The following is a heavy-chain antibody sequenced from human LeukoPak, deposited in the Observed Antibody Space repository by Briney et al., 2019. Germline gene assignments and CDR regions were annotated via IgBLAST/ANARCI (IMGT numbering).Heavy chain of an antibody. CDR3: ATYDFWSGYYGY. CDR1: GFTFSSYW. Sequence: SGGSLRLSCAASGFTFSSYWMHWVRQAPGKGLVWVSRINSDGSSTSYADSVKVRFTISRDNAKNTLYLQMNSLRAEDTAVYYCATYDFWSGYYGYWGRGTLVTVSS. J-gene: IGHJ4*02. CDR2: INSDGSST. V-gene: IGHV3-74*01. D-gene: IGHD3-3*01.